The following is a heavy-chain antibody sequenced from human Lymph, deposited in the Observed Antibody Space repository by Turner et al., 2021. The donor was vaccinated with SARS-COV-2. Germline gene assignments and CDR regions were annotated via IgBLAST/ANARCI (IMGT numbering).Heavy chain of an antibody. Sequence: QVQLVQSGAEVKKPGASVKVSCKVSGYTLTEVSMHWVRQAPGKGLEWMGGFDPEDGETIYAQKFQGRVTMTEDTSTDTAYMELSSLRSEDTAVYYCATGPYDFWSGPSPGYYGMDVWGQGTTVTASS. CDR1: GYTLTEVS. J-gene: IGHJ6*02. CDR3: ATGPYDFWSGPSPGYYGMDV. CDR2: FDPEDGET. V-gene: IGHV1-24*01. D-gene: IGHD3-3*01.